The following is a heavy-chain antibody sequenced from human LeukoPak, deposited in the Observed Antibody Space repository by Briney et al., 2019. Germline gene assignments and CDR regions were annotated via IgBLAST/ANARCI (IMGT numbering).Heavy chain of an antibody. V-gene: IGHV1-18*01. CDR1: GYTFTSYG. D-gene: IGHD3-22*01. Sequence: ASLKVSCKASGYTFTSYGISWVRQAPGQGLEWMGWISAYNGNTNYAQKLQGRVTMTTDTSTSTAYMELRSLGSDDTAVYYCARGGGGYYDSSGYYSYFDYWGQGTLVTVSS. CDR3: ARGGGGYYDSSGYYSYFDY. CDR2: ISAYNGNT. J-gene: IGHJ4*02.